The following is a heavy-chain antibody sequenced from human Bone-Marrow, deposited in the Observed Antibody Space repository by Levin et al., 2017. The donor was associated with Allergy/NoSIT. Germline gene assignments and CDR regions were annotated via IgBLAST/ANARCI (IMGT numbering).Heavy chain of an antibody. D-gene: IGHD4-17*01. CDR1: GFNVSSNY. V-gene: IGHV3-53*01. Sequence: SGGSLRLSCAASGFNVSSNYMSWVRQAPGKGLEWVSVIYSGGNSYYADSVKGRFSISRDNSKNTLYFQMNSLRAEDTAVYYCARKMTTEDDYWGQGTLVTVSS. J-gene: IGHJ4*02. CDR2: IYSGGNS. CDR3: ARKMTTEDDY.